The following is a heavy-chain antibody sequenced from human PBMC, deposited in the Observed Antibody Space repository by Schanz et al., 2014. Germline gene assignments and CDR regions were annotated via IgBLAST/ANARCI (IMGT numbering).Heavy chain of an antibody. Sequence: EVQLVESGGGLVQPGGSLRLSCTASGFTFSDYWMSWVRQAPGKGLEWVSGITGASDHIDYAESVKGRFTISRDNSKNTLYLQMKSLRAEDTAVYYCAKGRFGELSAFDIWGQGTMVTVSS. D-gene: IGHD3-10*01. CDR2: ITGASDHI. J-gene: IGHJ3*02. V-gene: IGHV3-23*04. CDR1: GFTFSDYW. CDR3: AKGRFGELSAFDI.